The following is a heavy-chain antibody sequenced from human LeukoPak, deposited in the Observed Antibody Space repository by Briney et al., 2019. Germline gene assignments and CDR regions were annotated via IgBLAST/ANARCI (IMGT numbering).Heavy chain of an antibody. D-gene: IGHD1-1*01. CDR2: INSNGDNT. CDR1: GFIFRNYG. V-gene: IGHV3-64*02. CDR3: AKDPTTYYYYYMDV. Sequence: PGGSLRLSCAASGFIFRNYGMHWVRQAPGKGLEYVSSINSNGDNTYYADSVRGRFTISRDNSKNTLYLQMNSLRAEDTAVYYCAKDPTTYYYYYMDVWGKGTTVTVSS. J-gene: IGHJ6*03.